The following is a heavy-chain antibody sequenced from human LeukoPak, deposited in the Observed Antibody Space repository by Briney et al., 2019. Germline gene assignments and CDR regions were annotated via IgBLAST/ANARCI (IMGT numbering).Heavy chain of an antibody. J-gene: IGHJ4*02. CDR2: ISGSGGTT. Sequence: PGGSLRLSCAVSGFTFSSYAMSWVRQAPGKGLEWVSAISGSGGTTYYADSVKGRFTISRDNSKNTLYLQMNSLRAEDTAVYYCAKTGFTSGSGFGYWGQGTLVTVSS. CDR3: AKTGFTSGSGFGY. V-gene: IGHV3-23*01. D-gene: IGHD3-10*01. CDR1: GFTFSSYA.